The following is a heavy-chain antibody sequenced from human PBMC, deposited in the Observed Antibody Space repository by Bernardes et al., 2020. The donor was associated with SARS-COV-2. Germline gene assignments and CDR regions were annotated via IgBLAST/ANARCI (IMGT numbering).Heavy chain of an antibody. CDR1: ASTIGESS. V-gene: IGHV4-34*04. Sequence: SETLSLTCAVYASTIGESSFPRARPPPGNSLGTAALSSHVRDFPRRPPLLNRAALSVDTSKNQFSLKLGSVTAADTAVYYCASERVRRIPLQNYFYRMDVWGPGSMVTVSS. CDR3: ASERVRRIPLQNYFYRMDV. D-gene: IGHD3-10*01. J-gene: IGHJ6*02. CDR2: SSHVRDF.